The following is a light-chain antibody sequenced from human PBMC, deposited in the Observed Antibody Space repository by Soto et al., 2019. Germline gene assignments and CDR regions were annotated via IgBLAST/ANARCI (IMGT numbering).Light chain of an antibody. J-gene: IGKJ2*01. CDR2: VAS. Sequence: EIVLPQSPGTLSLSPGERATLSCRASQRVSSSYLAWYQQKPGQAPRLLIYVASSRATGIPDRFSGSGYGTDFTLTISRLEPEDVAVYYCQQYGSSPRYTFGEGNKLELK. CDR1: QRVSSSY. CDR3: QQYGSSPRYT. V-gene: IGKV3-20*01.